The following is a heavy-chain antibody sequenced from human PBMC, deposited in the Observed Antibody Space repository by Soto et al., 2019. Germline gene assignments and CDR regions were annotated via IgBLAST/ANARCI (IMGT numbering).Heavy chain of an antibody. D-gene: IGHD3-10*01. CDR1: GGSFSGYY. J-gene: IGHJ5*02. CDR3: ARRISRGTMVRGVNWFDP. V-gene: IGHV4-34*01. Sequence: QVQLQQWGAGLLKPSETLSLTCAVYGGSFSGYYWSWIRQPPGKGLEWIGEINHSGSTNYNPSLQSRVPISVDTSKTQFSLKLSSVTAADTAVYYCARRISRGTMVRGVNWFDPWGQGTLVTVSS. CDR2: INHSGST.